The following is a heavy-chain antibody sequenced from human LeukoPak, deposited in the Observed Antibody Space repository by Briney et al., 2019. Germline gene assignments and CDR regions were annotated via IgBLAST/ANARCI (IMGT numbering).Heavy chain of an antibody. J-gene: IGHJ4*02. D-gene: IGHD1-14*01. Sequence: GGSLRLSCAASAFTFSGSAMHWVRQASGKGLEWVGRIRSKANSYATAYAASVKGRFTISRDNSKNTLYLQMNSLRAEDTAVYYCAKGDKPGYWGQGTLITVSS. CDR2: IRSKANSYAT. CDR1: AFTFSGSA. V-gene: IGHV3-73*01. CDR3: AKGDKPGY.